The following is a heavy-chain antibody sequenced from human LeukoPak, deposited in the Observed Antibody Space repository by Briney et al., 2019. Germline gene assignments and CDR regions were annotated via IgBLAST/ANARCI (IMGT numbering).Heavy chain of an antibody. J-gene: IGHJ5*02. V-gene: IGHV4-34*01. CDR3: ARGGGIVVVPAAITNWFDP. Sequence: PSETLSLTCAVYGGSFSGYYWSWIRQPPGKGLEWIGEINHSGSTNYNPSLKSRVTISVDTSKSQFSLKLSSVTAADTAVYYCARGGGIVVVPAAITNWFDPWGQGTLVTVSS. D-gene: IGHD2-2*01. CDR2: INHSGST. CDR1: GGSFSGYY.